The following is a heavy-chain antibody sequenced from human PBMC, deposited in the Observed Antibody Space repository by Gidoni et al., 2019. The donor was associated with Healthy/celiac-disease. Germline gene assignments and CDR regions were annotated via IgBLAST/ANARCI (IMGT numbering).Heavy chain of an antibody. CDR2: IYYSGST. V-gene: IGHV4-59*08. J-gene: IGHJ5*02. CDR1: VGSISSYY. D-gene: IGHD4-17*01. CDR3: ARGGSGDLWFDP. Sequence: QVQLQESGPGLVKPSETLSLTCTVSVGSISSYYWSWIRQPPGKGLEWIGYIYYSGSTNYNPSLKSRVTISVDTSKNQFSLKLSAVTAADTAVYYCARGGSGDLWFDPWGQGTLVTVSS.